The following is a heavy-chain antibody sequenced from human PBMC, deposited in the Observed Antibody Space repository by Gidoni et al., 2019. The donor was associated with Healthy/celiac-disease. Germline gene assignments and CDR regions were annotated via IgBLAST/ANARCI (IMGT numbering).Heavy chain of an antibody. Sequence: QVQLVESGGGVVQPGRSLRLSCAASGFTFSGYGMHWVRQAPGKGLEWVAIIWYDGSNKDYADSVKGRFTISRDNSKNTLYLQMNSLRAEDTAVYYCARGRTIQLWLPPDAFDIWGQGTMVTVSS. J-gene: IGHJ3*02. CDR2: IWYDGSNK. CDR1: GFTFSGYG. V-gene: IGHV3-33*01. D-gene: IGHD5-18*01. CDR3: ARGRTIQLWLPPDAFDI.